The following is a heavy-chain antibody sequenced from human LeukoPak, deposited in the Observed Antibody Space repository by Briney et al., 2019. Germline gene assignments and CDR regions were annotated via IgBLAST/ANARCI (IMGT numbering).Heavy chain of an antibody. CDR3: ARDSGGIYGDNWFDP. D-gene: IGHD4-17*01. CDR1: GGTFSSYA. CDR2: IIPIFGTA. J-gene: IGHJ5*02. V-gene: IGHV1-69*05. Sequence: GSSVKVSCKASGGTFSSYAISWVRQAPGQGLEWMGRIIPIFGTANYAQKFQGRVTITTDESTSTAYVELSSLRSEDTAVYYCARDSGGIYGDNWFDPWGQGTLVTVSS.